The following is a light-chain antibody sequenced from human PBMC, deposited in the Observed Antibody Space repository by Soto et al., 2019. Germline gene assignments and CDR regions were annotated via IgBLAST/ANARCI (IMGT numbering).Light chain of an antibody. CDR2: EVS. CDR3: SSYTRSTTLNVL. CDR1: SSDVGGYKY. Sequence: QSALTQTASVSGSHGQSITISCTGTSSDVGGYKYVSWYQQHPGKVPKLLIYEVSNRPSGVSNRFSGSKSGNTASLTISGLQAEDEAEYYCSSYTRSTTLNVLFGGGTKVTVL. V-gene: IGLV2-14*01. J-gene: IGLJ2*01.